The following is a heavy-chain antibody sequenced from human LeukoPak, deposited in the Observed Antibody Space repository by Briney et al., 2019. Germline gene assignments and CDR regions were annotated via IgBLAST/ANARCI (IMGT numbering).Heavy chain of an antibody. Sequence: GGSLRLSCVASGSTFRNYWMTWVRQARGKGREWVANIEQDGSEKYYVDSVKGRFTISRDNAKNSLYLQMNSLRAEDTAVHYCAREQCSTSSCRSFDCWGQGTLVTVSS. CDR3: AREQCSTSSCRSFDC. V-gene: IGHV3-7*01. CDR1: GSTFRNYW. D-gene: IGHD2-2*01. CDR2: IEQDGSEK. J-gene: IGHJ4*02.